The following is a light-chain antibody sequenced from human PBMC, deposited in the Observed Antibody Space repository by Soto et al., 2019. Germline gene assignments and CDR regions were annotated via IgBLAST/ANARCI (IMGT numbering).Light chain of an antibody. CDR3: CSFADFTYV. J-gene: IGLJ1*01. CDR1: SSDIGSYDL. Sequence: QSVLTQPASVSGSPGPSITISCTGTSSDIGSYDLVSWYQQHPGTAPKLIIYEVTKRPSGVSTRFSGSKSGNTASLTISGLQAVDEADYYCCSFADFTYVFGTGTKVTVL. V-gene: IGLV2-23*02. CDR2: EVT.